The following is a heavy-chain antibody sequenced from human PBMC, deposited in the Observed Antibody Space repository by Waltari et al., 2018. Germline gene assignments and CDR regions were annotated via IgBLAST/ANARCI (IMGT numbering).Heavy chain of an antibody. CDR2: IYYSGST. CDR1: SISSGDYY. Sequence: SISSGDYYWSWLRQPPGKGLEWIGYIYYSGSTYYNPSLKSRVTISVDTSKNQFSLKLSSVTAADTAVYYCGCSVGELSFDYWGQGTLVTVSS. J-gene: IGHJ4*02. CDR3: GCSVGELSFDY. D-gene: IGHD3-16*02. V-gene: IGHV4-30-4*08.